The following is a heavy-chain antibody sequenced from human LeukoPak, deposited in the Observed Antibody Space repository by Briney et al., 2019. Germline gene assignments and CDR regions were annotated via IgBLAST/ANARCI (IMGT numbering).Heavy chain of an antibody. CDR3: ASQTGVTYAMDV. D-gene: IGHD5-18*01. CDR1: GGAFSSYY. CDR2: IDHSGST. Sequence: SETLSLTCAVYGGAFSSYYWSWIRQPPGKGLEWIGQIDHSGSTNFNPSLKSRVTMSVDTTKKRVSLNLNSVTAADTAVYYCASQTGVTYAMDVWGQGTTVTVSS. V-gene: IGHV4-34*01. J-gene: IGHJ6*02.